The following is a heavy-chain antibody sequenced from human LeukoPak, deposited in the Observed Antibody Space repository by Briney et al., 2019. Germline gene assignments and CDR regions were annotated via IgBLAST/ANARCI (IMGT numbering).Heavy chain of an antibody. V-gene: IGHV3-7*01. J-gene: IGHJ4*02. CDR3: ARLRWPQSRLGPRDSRVEYFDY. D-gene: IGHD5-24*01. CDR1: GFTFSSYW. CDR2: IKQDGSEK. Sequence: PGGSLRLSCAASGFTFSSYWMSWVRQAPGKGLEWVANIKQDGSEKYYVDSVKGRFTISRDNAKNSLYLQMNSLRAEDTAVYYCARLRWPQSRLGPRDSRVEYFDYWGQGTLVTVSS.